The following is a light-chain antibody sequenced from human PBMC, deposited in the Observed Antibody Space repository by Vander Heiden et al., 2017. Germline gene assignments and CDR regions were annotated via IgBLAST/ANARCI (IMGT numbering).Light chain of an antibody. CDR1: SSNIGSNT. Sequence: QRVTISCSGSSSNIGSNTVNWYQQLPGTAPKLLIYSNNQRPSGVPARLSGSKSGPSASLAISGLQSEDEADYYCAAWDDSLNGYYVFGTGTKVTVL. CDR2: SNN. V-gene: IGLV1-44*01. CDR3: AAWDDSLNGYYV. J-gene: IGLJ1*01.